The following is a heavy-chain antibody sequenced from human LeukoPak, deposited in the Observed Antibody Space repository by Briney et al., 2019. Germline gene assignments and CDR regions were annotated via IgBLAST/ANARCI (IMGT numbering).Heavy chain of an antibody. V-gene: IGHV3-7*01. CDR1: GFTFSRYW. D-gene: IGHD3-22*01. CDR2: INQHGSEK. CDR3: ARGGGYYDSSGYYHNDAFDI. J-gene: IGHJ3*02. Sequence: GGSLRLSCAASGFTFSRYWMSWVRQAPGKGLEWVANINQHGSEKYYVDSVKGRFTISRDNAKNSLYLQMNSLRAEDTAVYCCARGGGYYDSSGYYHNDAFDIWGQGTMVTVSS.